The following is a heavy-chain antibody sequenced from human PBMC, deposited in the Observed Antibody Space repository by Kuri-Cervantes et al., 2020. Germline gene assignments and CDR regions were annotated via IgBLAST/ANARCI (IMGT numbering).Heavy chain of an antibody. CDR3: ARSQVGPHYYFDY. D-gene: IGHD2-2*01. CDR1: GFTFSSYA. CDR2: ISYDGSNK. J-gene: IGHJ4*02. Sequence: GGSLRLSCAASGFTFSSYAMHWVRQAPGKGLEWVAVISYDGSNKYYADSVKGRFTISRDNSKNTLYLQMNSLRADDMAVYYCARSQVGPHYYFDYWGQGTLVTVSS. V-gene: IGHV3-30-3*01.